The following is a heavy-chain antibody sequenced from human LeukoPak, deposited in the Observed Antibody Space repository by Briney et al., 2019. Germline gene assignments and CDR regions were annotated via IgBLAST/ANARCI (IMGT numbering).Heavy chain of an antibody. CDR1: GFTFSSYE. CDR2: ISSSGSTI. J-gene: IGHJ4*02. CDR3: ARAAVVTPADY. V-gene: IGHV3-48*03. Sequence: PGGSLRLSCAASGFTFSSYEMNWVRQAPGKGLEWVSYISSSGSTIYYADSVKGRFTISRDNAKNSLYLQMNSLRAEDTAVYYCARAAVVTPADYWGQGTLVTVSS. D-gene: IGHD4-23*01.